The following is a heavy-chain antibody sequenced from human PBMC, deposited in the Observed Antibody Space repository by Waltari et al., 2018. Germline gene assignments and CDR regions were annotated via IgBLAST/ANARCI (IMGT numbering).Heavy chain of an antibody. D-gene: IGHD1-1*01. J-gene: IGHJ6*02. CDR1: GFTFNTYS. V-gene: IGHV3-48*01. CDR2: ISRSGSTI. Sequence: EEQLVESGGGVVQPGGSLRLSCAVSGFTFNTYSLNWVRQAPGKGLEWVSYISRSGSTIYYADSVKGRFTISRDNPKKSLYLQMNRLRAEDTAVYDCARDLDSDPSDEYYYYGMDLWGQGTTVTVSS. CDR3: ARDLDSDPSDEYYYYGMDL.